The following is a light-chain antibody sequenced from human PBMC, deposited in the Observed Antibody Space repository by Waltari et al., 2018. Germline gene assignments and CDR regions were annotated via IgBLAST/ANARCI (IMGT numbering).Light chain of an antibody. J-gene: IGLJ3*02. CDR3: SSKTTRDTRL. CDR2: DVH. CDR1: SSDIGAYNA. V-gene: IGLV2-14*03. Sequence: QSALTQPASVSGSPGQSITISCTGTSSDIGAYNAVSWYQQHPGKAPKVVIYDVHNRPSGVSNRFSGSMSGSTASLTISGLQTEDEADYYCSSKTTRDTRLFGGGTKLTVL.